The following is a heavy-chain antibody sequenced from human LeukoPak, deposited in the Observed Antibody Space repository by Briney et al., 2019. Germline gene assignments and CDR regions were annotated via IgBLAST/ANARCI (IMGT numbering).Heavy chain of an antibody. Sequence: GGSLRLSCAASGFTFSSYAMSWVRQAPGKGLEWVSAISGSGGSTCYADSVKGRFTISRDNSKNTLYLQMNSLRAEDTAVYYCAKDRVPTMIKGYFDYWGQGTLVTVSS. J-gene: IGHJ4*02. D-gene: IGHD3-22*01. CDR1: GFTFSSYA. CDR3: AKDRVPTMIKGYFDY. V-gene: IGHV3-23*01. CDR2: ISGSGGST.